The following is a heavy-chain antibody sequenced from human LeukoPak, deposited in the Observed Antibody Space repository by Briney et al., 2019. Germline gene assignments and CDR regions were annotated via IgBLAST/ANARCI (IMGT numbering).Heavy chain of an antibody. Sequence: SETLSLTCAVYGGSFSGYYWSWIRQPPGKGLEWIGEINHSRSTNYNPSLKSRVTISVDTSKNQFSLKLSSVTAADTAVYYCARRFGYYYGSGRPMDVWGKGTTVTISS. D-gene: IGHD3-10*01. J-gene: IGHJ6*03. CDR1: GGSFSGYY. CDR2: INHSRST. CDR3: ARRFGYYYGSGRPMDV. V-gene: IGHV4-34*01.